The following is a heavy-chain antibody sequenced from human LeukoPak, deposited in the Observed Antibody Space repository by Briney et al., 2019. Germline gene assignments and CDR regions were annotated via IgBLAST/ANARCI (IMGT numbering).Heavy chain of an antibody. CDR1: GGSISGYY. J-gene: IGHJ3*01. D-gene: IGHD3-10*01. CDR2: MYYSGNT. CDR3: ARVNVYGSVL. V-gene: IGHV4-59*01. Sequence: SETLSLTCTVSGGSISGYYCSWVRQPPGKGLEWIGYMYYSGNTNSNPSLKSRVTISVDTSKNQCSLKLSSVTAADTAVYYCARVNVYGSVLWGQGTRVTVSS.